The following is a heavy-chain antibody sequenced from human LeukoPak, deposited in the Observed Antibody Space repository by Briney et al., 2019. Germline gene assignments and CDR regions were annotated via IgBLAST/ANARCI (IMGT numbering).Heavy chain of an antibody. Sequence: SETLSLTCTLSAGSISSYYWSWVRQPPGRGLEWIGHIYYSGSTNYNPSLKSRVTISVDTSKNQFSLKLRSVTAADTAVYYCARRGSGSYSPFDYWGQGTLVTVSS. V-gene: IGHV4-59*08. D-gene: IGHD3-10*01. CDR2: IYYSGST. CDR1: AGSISSYY. CDR3: ARRGSGSYSPFDY. J-gene: IGHJ4*02.